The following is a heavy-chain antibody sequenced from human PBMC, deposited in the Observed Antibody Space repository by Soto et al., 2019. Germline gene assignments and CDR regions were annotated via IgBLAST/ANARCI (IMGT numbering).Heavy chain of an antibody. CDR1: GFTLNNAG. CDR2: IKSATDSRTT. J-gene: IGHJ4*02. Sequence: GGSLRLSCAASGFTLNNAGVSWVRQAPGKGLEWIGHIKSATDSRTTDYAAPVKGRFTISRDDSENTLYLQMNSLKTDDTAMYYCTTDRRRGYVPPPDFCGPATTVTVYS. V-gene: IGHV3-15*01. CDR3: TTDRRRGYVPPPDF. D-gene: IGHD3-22*01.